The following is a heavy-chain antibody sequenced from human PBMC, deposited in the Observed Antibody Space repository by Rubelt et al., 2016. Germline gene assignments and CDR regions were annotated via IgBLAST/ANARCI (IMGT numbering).Heavy chain of an antibody. J-gene: IGHJ4*02. CDR3: ATDPHVRD. V-gene: IGHV1-69*04. CDR2: IIPILGIA. Sequence: QVQLVQSGAEVKKPGSSVKVSCKASGGTFSSYAISWVRQAPGQGLEWMGRIIPILGIANYAQKFQCSVTMTEDTSTDTAYMELSSLRSEDTAVYYCATDPHVRDWGQGTLVTVSS. CDR1: GGTFSSYA.